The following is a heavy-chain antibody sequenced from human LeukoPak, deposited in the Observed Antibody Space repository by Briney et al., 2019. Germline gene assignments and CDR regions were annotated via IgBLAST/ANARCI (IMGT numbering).Heavy chain of an antibody. D-gene: IGHD1-26*01. CDR1: GGTFSSYA. V-gene: IGHV1-69*13. CDR3: ATQGSDVVDY. CDR2: IIPIFGTA. J-gene: IGHJ4*02. Sequence: SVKVSCKASGGTFSSYAISWVRQAPGQVLEWMGGIIPIFGTANYAQKFQGRVTVTADESTSTAYMELSSLRSEDTAVYYCATQGSDVVDYWGQGTPVTVSS.